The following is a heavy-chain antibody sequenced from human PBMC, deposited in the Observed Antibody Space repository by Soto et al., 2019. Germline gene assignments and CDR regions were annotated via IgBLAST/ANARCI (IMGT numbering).Heavy chain of an antibody. J-gene: IGHJ4*02. CDR1: GFTFSSYE. D-gene: IGHD5-12*01. V-gene: IGHV3-48*03. CDR2: ISSSGSTI. CDR3: ARGQRWLQLLGSGGDY. Sequence: GGSLRLSCAASGFTFSSYEMNWVRQAPGKGLERVSYISSSGSTIYYADSVKGRFTISRDNAKNSLYLQMNSLRAEDTAVYYFARGQRWLQLLGSGGDYWGQGTLVTVSS.